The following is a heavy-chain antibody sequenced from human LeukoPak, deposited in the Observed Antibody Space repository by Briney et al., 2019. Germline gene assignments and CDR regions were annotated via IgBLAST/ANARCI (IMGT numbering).Heavy chain of an antibody. J-gene: IGHJ4*02. CDR2: IIPIFGTA. CDR3: ARVHVKGVSYHDY. Sequence: SVKVSCKASGGTFSSYAISWVRQAPGQGLEWMGGIIPIFGTANYAQKFQGRAAITADESTSTAYMELSSLRSEDTAVYYCARVHVKGVSYHDYWGQGTLVTVSS. CDR1: GGTFSSYA. V-gene: IGHV1-69*13. D-gene: IGHD1-26*01.